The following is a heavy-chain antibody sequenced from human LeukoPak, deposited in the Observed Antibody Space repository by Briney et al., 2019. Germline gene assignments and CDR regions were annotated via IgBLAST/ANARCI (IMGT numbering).Heavy chain of an antibody. V-gene: IGHV3-23*01. CDR1: GFTFRSYA. Sequence: GGSLRLSCTASGFTFRSYAMSWVRQAPGKGLEWVSGISDSGSSTNYAASVKGRFTIARDNSKNTLYLQMNSLRAEDTAEYYCAKDSYSSNRPYYFDYWGQGTLVTVSS. CDR2: ISDSGSST. CDR3: AKDSYSSNRPYYFDY. J-gene: IGHJ4*02. D-gene: IGHD2/OR15-2a*01.